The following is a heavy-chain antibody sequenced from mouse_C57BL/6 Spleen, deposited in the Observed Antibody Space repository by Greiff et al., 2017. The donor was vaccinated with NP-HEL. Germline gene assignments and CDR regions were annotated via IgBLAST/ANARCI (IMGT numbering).Heavy chain of an antibody. D-gene: IGHD1-1*01. Sequence: QVQLQQSGAELARPGASVKMSCKASGYTFTSYTMHWVKQRPGQGLEWIGYINPSSGYTKYNQKFKDKATLTADKSSSTAYMQLSSLTSEDSAVYYCARSPPYYYGSSDVGDYWGQGTTLTVSS. CDR3: ARSPPYYYGSSDVGDY. V-gene: IGHV1-4*01. J-gene: IGHJ2*01. CDR1: GYTFTSYT. CDR2: INPSSGYT.